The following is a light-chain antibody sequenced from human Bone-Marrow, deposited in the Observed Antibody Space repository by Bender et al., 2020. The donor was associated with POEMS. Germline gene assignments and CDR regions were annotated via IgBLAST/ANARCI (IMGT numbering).Light chain of an antibody. Sequence: QAVVTQEPSLTVSPGGTVTLTCGSNTGPVTSRHYAYWFQQKPGQAPTTLIYDTTDRLSWTPARFSGSLLGGKAALTLSGAQPEDEAEYYCLISYSGVRPVFGGGTRLTVL. V-gene: IGLV7-46*01. CDR3: LISYSGVRPV. J-gene: IGLJ2*01. CDR2: DTT. CDR1: TGPVTSRHY.